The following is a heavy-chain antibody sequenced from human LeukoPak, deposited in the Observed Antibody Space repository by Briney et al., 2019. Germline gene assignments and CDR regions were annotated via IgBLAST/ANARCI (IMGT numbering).Heavy chain of an antibody. V-gene: IGHV1-69*05. J-gene: IGHJ4*02. CDR1: EGTFSSYA. CDR2: IIPIFGTA. CDR3: ARARVAEDQPFDY. Sequence: ASVKVSCKASEGTFSSYAISWVRQAPGQGLEWVGGIIPIFGTANYAQKFQGRVTITTDESTSTAYMELSSLRSEDTAVYYCARARVAEDQPFDYWGQGTLVTVSS. D-gene: IGHD2-2*01.